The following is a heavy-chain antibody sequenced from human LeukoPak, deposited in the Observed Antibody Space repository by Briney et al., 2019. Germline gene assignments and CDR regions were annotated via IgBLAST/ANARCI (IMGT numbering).Heavy chain of an antibody. Sequence: TSETLSLTCTVSGGSISSGDYYWSWIRQPPGKGLEWIGYIYYSGGTYYNPSLKSRVTISVDTSKNQFSLKLSSVTAADTAVYYCARVDYDDLYFDYWGQGTLVTVSS. V-gene: IGHV4-30-4*01. CDR3: ARVDYDDLYFDY. CDR1: GGSISSGDYY. D-gene: IGHD4-17*01. J-gene: IGHJ4*02. CDR2: IYYSGGT.